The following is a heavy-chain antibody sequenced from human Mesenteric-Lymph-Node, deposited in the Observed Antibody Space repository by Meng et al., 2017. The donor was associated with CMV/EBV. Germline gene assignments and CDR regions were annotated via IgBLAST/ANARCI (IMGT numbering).Heavy chain of an antibody. V-gene: IGHV3-74*01. J-gene: IGHJ4*02. Sequence: GESLKISCAASGFTFSSYWMHWVRQAPGKGLVWVSRINSDGSSTSYADSVKGRFTISRDNAQNSLYLQMNSLRAEDTAVYYCARDLLNYYDSSGSHYFDYWGQGTLVTVSS. CDR1: GFTFSSYW. CDR2: INSDGSST. D-gene: IGHD3-22*01. CDR3: ARDLLNYYDSSGSHYFDY.